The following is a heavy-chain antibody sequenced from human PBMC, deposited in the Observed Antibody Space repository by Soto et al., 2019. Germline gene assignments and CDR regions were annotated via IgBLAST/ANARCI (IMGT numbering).Heavy chain of an antibody. CDR2: MNPNSGNT. CDR3: AIDYGDYVWDY. CDR1: GYTFTTYD. Sequence: QVQLVQSGAEVKKPGASVKVSCKASGYTFTTYDVNWVRQATGQGLEWMGWMNPNSGNTGYAQKSQGRVTMTRNTSISTAYMELSSLRFDDTAVYYCAIDYGDYVWDYWGQGTLVTVSS. V-gene: IGHV1-8*01. J-gene: IGHJ4*02. D-gene: IGHD4-17*01.